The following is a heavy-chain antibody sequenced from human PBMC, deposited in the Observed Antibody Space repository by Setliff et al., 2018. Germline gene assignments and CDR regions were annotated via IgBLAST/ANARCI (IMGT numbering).Heavy chain of an antibody. Sequence: GGSLRLSCAASGFIFSNYGMHWVRQAPGKGLQWVAVIWYDGNNKYYADSVKGRFSISRDNSKNTLYLQMNSPRAEDTAVYYCAKDPNLYSGTWGGLHYFDYWGQGTLVTVSS. J-gene: IGHJ4*02. CDR1: GFIFSNYG. V-gene: IGHV3-33*06. CDR2: IWYDGNNK. CDR3: AKDPNLYSGTWGGLHYFDY. D-gene: IGHD1-26*01.